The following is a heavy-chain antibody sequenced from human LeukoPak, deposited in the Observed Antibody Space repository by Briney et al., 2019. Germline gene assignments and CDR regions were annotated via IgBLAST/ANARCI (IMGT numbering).Heavy chain of an antibody. V-gene: IGHV3-30*18. CDR3: AKDRVRGVIMLGSFDY. CDR2: ISYDGSNK. J-gene: IGHJ4*02. Sequence: PGGSLRLSCAASGFTSSSYGMHWVRQAPGKGLEWVAVISYDGSNKYYADSVKGRFTISRDNSKNTLYLQMNSLRAEDTAVYYCAKDRVRGVIMLGSFDYWGQGTLVTVSS. CDR1: GFTSSSYG. D-gene: IGHD3-10*01.